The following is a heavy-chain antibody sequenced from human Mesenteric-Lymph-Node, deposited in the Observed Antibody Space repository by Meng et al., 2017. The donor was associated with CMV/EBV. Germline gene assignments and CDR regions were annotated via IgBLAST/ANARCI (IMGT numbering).Heavy chain of an antibody. D-gene: IGHD3-22*01. J-gene: IGHJ4*02. CDR3: ARGRDYYDSSGYRF. V-gene: IGHV1-18*01. CDR2: ISAYNGNT. CDR1: GYPFTSYG. Sequence: ASGYPFTSYGISWVRQAPGQGLEWMGWISAYNGNTNYAQKLQGRVTMTTDTSTSTAYMELRSLRSDDTAVYYCARGRDYYDSSGYRFWGQGTLVTVSS.